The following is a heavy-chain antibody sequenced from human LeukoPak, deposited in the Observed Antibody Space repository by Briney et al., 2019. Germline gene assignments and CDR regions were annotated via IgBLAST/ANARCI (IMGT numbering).Heavy chain of an antibody. Sequence: GGSLRLSCAASGFTFSSYAMHWVRQDPGKGLEYVAAISSNGGSTYYANSVKGRFTISRDNSKNTLHLQMGSLSAEDMAVYYCARVYYDSSGYYYDYWGQGTLATVYS. CDR1: GFTFSSYA. D-gene: IGHD3-22*01. CDR3: ARVYYDSSGYYYDY. CDR2: ISSNGGST. J-gene: IGHJ4*02. V-gene: IGHV3-64*01.